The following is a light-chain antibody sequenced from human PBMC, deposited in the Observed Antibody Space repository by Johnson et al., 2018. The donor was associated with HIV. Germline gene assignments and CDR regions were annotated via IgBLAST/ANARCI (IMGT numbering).Light chain of an antibody. CDR2: ENN. V-gene: IGLV1-51*02. CDR3: GTWDSSLSDYV. Sequence: QSVLTQPPSVSAAPGQKVTISCSGSSSNIGDNYVSWYQQLPGTAPKVLIYENNERPSGIPDRISGSKSGTSATLGITGLQTGDEADYYCGTWDSSLSDYVFGTGTKVTVL. J-gene: IGLJ1*01. CDR1: SSNIGDNY.